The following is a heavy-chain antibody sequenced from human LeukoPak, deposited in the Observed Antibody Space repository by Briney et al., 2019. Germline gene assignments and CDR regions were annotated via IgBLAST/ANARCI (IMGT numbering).Heavy chain of an antibody. CDR3: ARDSISYGDYVAFDY. Sequence: GGSLRLSCAASGFIVSDNYMSWVRQAPGKGLEWVSVIYRGGTTFYAGSARGRFTISRDNSKNTVFLQLNSLRAEDTAVYYCARDSISYGDYVAFDYWGQGTVVTVSS. D-gene: IGHD4-17*01. CDR2: IYRGGTT. CDR1: GFIVSDNY. V-gene: IGHV3-66*01. J-gene: IGHJ4*02.